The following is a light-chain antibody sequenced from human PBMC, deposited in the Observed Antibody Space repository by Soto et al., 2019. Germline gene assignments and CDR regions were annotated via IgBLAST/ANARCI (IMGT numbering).Light chain of an antibody. CDR3: QQANSFPLT. J-gene: IGKJ4*01. CDR1: QTISSW. Sequence: DIQMTQSPSTLSGSVGDRVTITCRASQTISSWLAWHQQKPGKAPKLLIYKASTLKSGVPSRFSGSGSGTEFTLTISSLQPDDFATYYCQQANSFPLTFGGGTKVDIK. V-gene: IGKV1-5*03. CDR2: KAS.